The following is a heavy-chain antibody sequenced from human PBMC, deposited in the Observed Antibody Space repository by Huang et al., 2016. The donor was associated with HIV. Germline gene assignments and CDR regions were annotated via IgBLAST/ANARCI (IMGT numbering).Heavy chain of an antibody. Sequence: VQLEESGGALVQPGESLRLSCSVSGFTLSNHCIHWVRQAPVKGLEWIAYNRDNGKTSHYTDQVRGRLTLSRDIVKNSRYLQMANVTVENSAVYFCARDGGESFWTTYATYYLDFWGQGTRVTVSS. V-gene: IGHV3-48*01. CDR3: ARDGGESFWTTYATYYLDF. CDR1: GFTLSNHC. CDR2: NRDNGKTS. D-gene: IGHD3-3*01. J-gene: IGHJ4*02.